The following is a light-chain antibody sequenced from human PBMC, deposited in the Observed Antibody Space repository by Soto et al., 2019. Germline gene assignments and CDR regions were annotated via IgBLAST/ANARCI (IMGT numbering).Light chain of an antibody. J-gene: IGKJ3*01. Sequence: EIVMTQSAAALSVSPGERVTLSCRASESVSTNLAWYQQKAGQAPRLLIYGASNRATGIPARFSGSGSGTDFTLTISSLEPEDFAVYYCQQRSNWPTFGPGTKVDIK. CDR2: GAS. V-gene: IGKV3-11*01. CDR3: QQRSNWPT. CDR1: ESVSTN.